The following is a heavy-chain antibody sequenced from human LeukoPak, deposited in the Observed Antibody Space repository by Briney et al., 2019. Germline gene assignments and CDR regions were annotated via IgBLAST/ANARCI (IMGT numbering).Heavy chain of an antibody. J-gene: IGHJ4*02. CDR3: ARGWAD. Sequence: GGSLRLSCAASGFTFNSYAMNWVRQAPGKGLEWVSSISSSSSYIYYAGSVKGRFTISRDNAKNSLYLQMNSLRAEDTAVYYCARGWADWGQGTLVTVSS. CDR2: ISSSSSYI. D-gene: IGHD1-26*01. CDR1: GFTFNSYA. V-gene: IGHV3-21*01.